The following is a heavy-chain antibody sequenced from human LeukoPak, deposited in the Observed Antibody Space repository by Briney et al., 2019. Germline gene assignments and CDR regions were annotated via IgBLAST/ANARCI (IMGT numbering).Heavy chain of an antibody. J-gene: IGHJ3*02. V-gene: IGHV1-8*02. CDR2: MNPNSGNT. D-gene: IGHD3-10*01. CDR1: GYTFTAYY. Sequence: ASVKVSCKASGYTFTAYYIHWVRQATGQGLEWMGWMNPNSGNTGYAQKFQGRVTMTRNTSISTAYMELSSLRSEDTAVYYCARVALLLWFGELLVAFDIWGQGTMVTVSS. CDR3: ARVALLLWFGELLVAFDI.